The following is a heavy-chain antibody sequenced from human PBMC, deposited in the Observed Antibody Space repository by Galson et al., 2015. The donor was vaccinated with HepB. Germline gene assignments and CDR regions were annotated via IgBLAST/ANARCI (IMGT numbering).Heavy chain of an antibody. Sequence: SVKVSCKASGYTFTSYYMHWVRQAPGQGLEWMGIINPSGGSTSYAQKFQGRVTMTRDTSTSTVYMELSSLRSEDTAVYYCARGPPERYSSSSRHWFDPWGQGTLVTVSS. CDR1: GYTFTSYY. V-gene: IGHV1-46*03. D-gene: IGHD6-6*01. J-gene: IGHJ5*02. CDR2: INPSGGST. CDR3: ARGPPERYSSSSRHWFDP.